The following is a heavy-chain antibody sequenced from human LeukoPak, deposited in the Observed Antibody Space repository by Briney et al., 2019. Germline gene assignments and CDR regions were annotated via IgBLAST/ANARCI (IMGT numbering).Heavy chain of an antibody. CDR3: ARAHRYYCSGGSCPYFDY. V-gene: IGHV3-11*01. D-gene: IGHD2-15*01. J-gene: IGHJ4*02. Sequence: GGSLRLSCAASGFTFSDYYMSWIRQAPGKGLEWVSYISSSGSTIYYADSVKGRFTISRDNAKNSLYLQMNSLRAEDTAVYYCARAHRYYCSGGSCPYFDYWGQGTLVTVSS. CDR2: ISSSGSTI. CDR1: GFTFSDYY.